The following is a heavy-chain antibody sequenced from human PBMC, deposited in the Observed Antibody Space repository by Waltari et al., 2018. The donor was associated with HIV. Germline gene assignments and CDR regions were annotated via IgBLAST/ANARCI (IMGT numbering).Heavy chain of an antibody. V-gene: IGHV5-51*01. CDR2: VYPGDSET. D-gene: IGHD2-21*02. CDR3: ARPGLAYCGGDCYYHF. CDR1: GYRVTTYW. J-gene: IGHJ4*02. Sequence: VQLVQSGTEVKKPGESLTISCKASGYRVTTYWLAWVRPRPGKGLEWMGIVYPGDSETRYSPSFEGQVTISVDKSIATAYLQWSSLKASDSAVYYCARPGLAYCGGDCYYHFWGQGTLVSVSS.